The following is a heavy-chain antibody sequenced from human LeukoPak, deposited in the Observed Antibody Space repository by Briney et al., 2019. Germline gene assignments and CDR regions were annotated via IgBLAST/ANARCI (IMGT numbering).Heavy chain of an antibody. CDR2: ISGSGGST. Sequence: PGGSLRLSCAASGFTFSSYAMSWVRQAPGKGLEWVSAISGSGGSTYYADSVKGRFTISRDNSKNTLYLQMNSLRAEDTAVYYCARSIWFGESQAPHYPDYWGQGTLVTVSS. V-gene: IGHV3-23*01. CDR3: ARSIWFGESQAPHYPDY. J-gene: IGHJ4*02. CDR1: GFTFSSYA. D-gene: IGHD3-10*01.